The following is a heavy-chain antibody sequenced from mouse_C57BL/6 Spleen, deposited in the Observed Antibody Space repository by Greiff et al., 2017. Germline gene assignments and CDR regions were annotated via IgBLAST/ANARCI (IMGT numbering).Heavy chain of an antibody. D-gene: IGHD4-1*01. V-gene: IGHV1-81*01. Sequence: QVQLQQSGAELARPGASVKLSCKASGYTFTSYGISWVKQRTGPGLAWIGEIYPRSGTTYYNEKFKGKATLTADKSSSTAYIELRSLTSAASAVXDCDINWLDYWGQGTTLTVSS. CDR1: GYTFTSYG. J-gene: IGHJ2*01. CDR2: IYPRSGTT. CDR3: DINWLDY.